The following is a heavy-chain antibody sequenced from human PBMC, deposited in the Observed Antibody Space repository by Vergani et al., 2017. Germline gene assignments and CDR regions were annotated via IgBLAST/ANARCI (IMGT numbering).Heavy chain of an antibody. V-gene: IGHV4-39*07. J-gene: IGHJ4*02. CDR2: IYYSGST. CDR3: AREPTYYDILTGYYRPYYFDY. D-gene: IGHD3-9*01. CDR1: GGSLSSSSYY. Sequence: QLQLQESGPGLVKPSETLSLTCTVSGGSLSSSSYYWGWIRQPPGKGLEWIGSIYYSGSTYYNPSLKSRVTISVDTSKNQFSLKLSSVTAADTAVYYCAREPTYYDILTGYYRPYYFDYWGQGTLVTVSS.